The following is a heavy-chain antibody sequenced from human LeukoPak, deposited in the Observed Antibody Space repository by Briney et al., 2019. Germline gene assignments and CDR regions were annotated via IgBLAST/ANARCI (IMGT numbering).Heavy chain of an antibody. D-gene: IGHD3-9*01. CDR1: GGTFSSYA. CDR3: ARDRGLDILTGYHYYFDY. CDR2: IIPILGIA. V-gene: IGHV1-69*04. J-gene: IGHJ4*02. Sequence: ASVKVSCKASGGTFSSYAISWVRQAPGQGLEWMGRIIPILGIANYAQKFQGRVTITADKSTSTAYMELSSLRSEDTAVYYCARDRGLDILTGYHYYFDYWGQGTLVTVSS.